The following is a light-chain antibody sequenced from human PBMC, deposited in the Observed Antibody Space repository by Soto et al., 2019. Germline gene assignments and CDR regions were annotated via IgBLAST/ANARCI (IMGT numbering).Light chain of an antibody. CDR1: GSDVGGYNY. CDR2: DVT. CDR3: CSYTSSDTYV. V-gene: IGLV2-14*03. J-gene: IGLJ1*01. Sequence: QSVLTQPASVSGSPGQSITISCTGTGSDVGGYNYLSWYQQYAGKAPRLMIFDVTNRPSGVSSRFSASKSGNTATLTISGLQTEDEADYYCCSYTSSDTYVFGTGTKVTVL.